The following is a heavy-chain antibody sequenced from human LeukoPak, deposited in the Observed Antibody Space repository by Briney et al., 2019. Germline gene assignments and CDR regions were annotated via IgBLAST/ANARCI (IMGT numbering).Heavy chain of an antibody. V-gene: IGHV3-7*01. Sequence: GGSLRLSCAASGFTFSSYWMSWVRQAPGKGLEWVANIRQDGSDKYYVDSVKGRFTISRDNAKNSLYLQMNSLRAEDTAVYYCAREGNELRFLEWGQGTLVTVSS. CDR2: IRQDGSDK. CDR3: AREGNELRFLE. D-gene: IGHD3-3*01. CDR1: GFTFSSYW. J-gene: IGHJ4*02.